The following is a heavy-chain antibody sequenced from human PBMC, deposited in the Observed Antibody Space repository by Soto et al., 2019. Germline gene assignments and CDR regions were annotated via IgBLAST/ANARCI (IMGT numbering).Heavy chain of an antibody. V-gene: IGHV3-11*01. J-gene: IGHJ4*02. CDR2: ISNSGRTI. CDR3: AASGYGRGYFDY. D-gene: IGHD5-12*01. Sequence: KSGGSLRLSCAASGFSFSDYYMNWIRQAPGKGLEWVSYISNSGRTIYYADSVKGRFTISRDNAKNSLYLQMNSLRAEDTAVYYCAASGYGRGYFDYWGQGALVTVSS. CDR1: GFSFSDYY.